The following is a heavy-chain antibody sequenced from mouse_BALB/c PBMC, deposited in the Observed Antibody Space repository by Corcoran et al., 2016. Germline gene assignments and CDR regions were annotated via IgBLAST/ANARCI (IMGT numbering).Heavy chain of an antibody. CDR2: INTHSGVP. Sequence: QIQLVQSGPELKKPGETVRISCKASGYTFTTAGMQWVQKMPGKGLKWIGWINTHSGVPKYAEDFKGRFAFSLETSASTAYLQISNLKNEDTATYFCASRGDASFDYWGQGTTLTVSS. V-gene: IGHV9-4*02. CDR1: GYTFTTAG. CDR3: ASRGDASFDY. D-gene: IGHD2-13*01. J-gene: IGHJ2*01.